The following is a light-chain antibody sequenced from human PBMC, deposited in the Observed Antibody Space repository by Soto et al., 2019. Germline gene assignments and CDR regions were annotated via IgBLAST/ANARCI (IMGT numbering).Light chain of an antibody. J-gene: IGKJ2*01. V-gene: IGKV1-39*01. CDR3: QQTYSTPYT. CDR2: AAS. Sequence: DLQMTQSPSSLPASVGDRVTITCRASQSITISLHWYQQKPGKAPKLLIYAASTLPSGVPSRFSGSGSGTDFTLTISSLQPEDFATYYCQQTYSTPYTFGQGTRLEIK. CDR1: QSITIS.